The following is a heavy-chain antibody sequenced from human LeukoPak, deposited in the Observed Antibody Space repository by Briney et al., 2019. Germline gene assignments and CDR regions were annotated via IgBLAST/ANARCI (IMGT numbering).Heavy chain of an antibody. Sequence: TGGSLRLSCAASGFTFSSYAMHWVRQAPGKGLEWVAAISYDGSNKYSADSVKGRFTISRDNAKNTLYLQMNSLRAEDTAVYYCARDSTQYYDILTGYSQVMDVWGKGTTVTISS. V-gene: IGHV3-30*04. D-gene: IGHD3-9*01. CDR1: GFTFSSYA. CDR3: ARDSTQYYDILTGYSQVMDV. J-gene: IGHJ6*03. CDR2: ISYDGSNK.